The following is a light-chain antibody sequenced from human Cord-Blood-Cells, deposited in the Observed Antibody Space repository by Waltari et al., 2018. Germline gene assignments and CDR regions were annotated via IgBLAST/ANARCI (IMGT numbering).Light chain of an antibody. J-gene: IGLJ2*01. CDR2: DVS. Sequence: QSALTQPASVSGSPGQSITISCTGTSSDVGGYNYVSCYQQHPGKAPKLMIYDVSNRPSGVSNRFSGSKAGNTASLTISGLQAEDEADYYGSSYTSSSTLVVFGGGTKLTVL. CDR3: SSYTSSSTLVV. V-gene: IGLV2-14*01. CDR1: SSDVGGYNY.